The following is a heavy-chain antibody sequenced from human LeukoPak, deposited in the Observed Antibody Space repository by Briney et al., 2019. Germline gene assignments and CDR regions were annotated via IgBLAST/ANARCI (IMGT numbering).Heavy chain of an antibody. Sequence: SETLSLTCAVYGGSFSGYYWSWIRQPPGKGLEWIGEINHSGSTNYNPSLKSRVTISVDTSKNQFSLKLSSVTAADTAVYYCARAKIRYFDWLFDYWGQGTLVTVSS. CDR3: ARAKIRYFDWLFDY. V-gene: IGHV4-34*01. J-gene: IGHJ4*02. D-gene: IGHD3-9*01. CDR2: INHSGST. CDR1: GGSFSGYY.